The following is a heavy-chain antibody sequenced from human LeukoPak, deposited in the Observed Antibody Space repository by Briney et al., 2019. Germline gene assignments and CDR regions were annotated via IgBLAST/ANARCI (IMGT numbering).Heavy chain of an antibody. CDR3: ARARRPNSSSWSAPFDY. CDR1: GFTFSSYA. Sequence: PGGSLRLSCAASGFTFSSYAMHWVRQAPGKGLEWVAVISYDGSNKYYADSVKGRFTISRDNSKNTLYLQMNSLRAEDTAVYYCARARRPNSSSWSAPFDYWGQGTLVTVSS. V-gene: IGHV3-30-3*01. D-gene: IGHD6-13*01. CDR2: ISYDGSNK. J-gene: IGHJ4*02.